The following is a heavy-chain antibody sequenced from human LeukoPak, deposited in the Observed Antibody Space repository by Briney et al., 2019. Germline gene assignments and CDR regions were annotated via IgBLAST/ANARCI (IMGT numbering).Heavy chain of an antibody. Sequence: PGESLKISCKGSGYSFTSYWIAWVRQMPGKGLEWMGFIYPGDSDTRYSPSFQGQVTISVDKSISSAFLQWSSLKASDTAMYYCARPQTIAALGYWYFDLWGRGTLVTVSS. CDR3: ARPQTIAALGYWYFDL. J-gene: IGHJ2*01. CDR2: IYPGDSDT. V-gene: IGHV5-51*01. D-gene: IGHD6-13*01. CDR1: GYSFTSYW.